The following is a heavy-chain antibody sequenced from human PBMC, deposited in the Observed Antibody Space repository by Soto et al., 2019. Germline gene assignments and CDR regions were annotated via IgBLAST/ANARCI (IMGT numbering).Heavy chain of an antibody. V-gene: IGHV5-51*01. CDR1: GYSFTSYG. D-gene: IGHD2-2*01. CDR2: IYPGDSDT. J-gene: IGHJ6*02. Sequence: GVSLRIWYKGSGYSFTSYGIGWVRQMPRKGLEWMGIIYPGDSDTRYSPSFQGQVTISADKSISTAYLQWSSLKASDTAMYYCAREKGYCSSTSCYQYGMDVWGQGTTVTVSS. CDR3: AREKGYCSSTSCYQYGMDV.